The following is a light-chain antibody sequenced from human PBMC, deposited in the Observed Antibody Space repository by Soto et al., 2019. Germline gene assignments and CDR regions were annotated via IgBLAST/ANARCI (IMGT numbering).Light chain of an antibody. CDR2: GVS. J-gene: IGKJ2*01. CDR1: QSVSSSY. CDR3: QQYDTSIWAYT. Sequence: EVVLTQSPVTLSLSPGERATLSCRASQSVSSSYLAWYQQKPGQAPRLLIYGVSSRATGIPDRFSGSGSGTDFTLTISRLEPEDFAVYYCQQYDTSIWAYTFGQGTKLEIK. V-gene: IGKV3-20*01.